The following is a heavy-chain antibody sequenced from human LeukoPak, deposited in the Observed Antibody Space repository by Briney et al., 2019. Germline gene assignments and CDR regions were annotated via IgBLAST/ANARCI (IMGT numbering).Heavy chain of an antibody. CDR3: AILRRRSSIVVVPAAIISWFDL. CDR1: GGSFSGYY. Sequence: SETLSLTCAVYGGSFSGYYWSWIRQPPGKGLEWIGEINHSGSTNYNPSLKSRVTISVDTSKNQFSLKLSSVTAADTAVYYCAILRRRSSIVVVPAAIISWFDLWGQGTLVTVSS. V-gene: IGHV4-34*01. CDR2: INHSGST. J-gene: IGHJ5*02. D-gene: IGHD2-2*02.